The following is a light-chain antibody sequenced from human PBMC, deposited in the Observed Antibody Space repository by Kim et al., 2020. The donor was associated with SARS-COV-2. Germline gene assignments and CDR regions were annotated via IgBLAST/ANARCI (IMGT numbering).Light chain of an antibody. CDR1: KLGDKY. V-gene: IGLV3-1*01. CDR3: QAWDSSTAWRV. J-gene: IGLJ3*02. CDR2: QDS. Sequence: GQTASITCSGDKLGDKYACWYQQKPGQSPVLVIYQDSKRPSGIPERFSGSNSGNTATLTISGTQAMDEADYYCQAWDSSTAWRVFGGGTQLTVL.